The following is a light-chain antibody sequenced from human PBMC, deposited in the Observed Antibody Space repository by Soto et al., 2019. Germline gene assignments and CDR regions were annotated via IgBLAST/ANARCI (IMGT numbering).Light chain of an antibody. CDR3: LQSYTYPWT. V-gene: IGKV3D-7*01. J-gene: IGKJ1*01. Sequence: EIVLTQSPGTLSLSPGERATLSCRASQSVSSSYLAWYQQKPGQAPRLLIYGVSTRATGIPARFSGSGSGTEFTLTISSLQPEDLATYYCLQSYTYPWTFGQGTKVDIK. CDR1: QSVSSSY. CDR2: GVS.